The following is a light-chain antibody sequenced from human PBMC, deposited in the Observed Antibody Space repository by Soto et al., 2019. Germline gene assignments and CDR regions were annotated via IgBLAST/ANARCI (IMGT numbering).Light chain of an antibody. CDR3: QQSFSTPIT. V-gene: IGKV1-39*01. CDR2: RAS. CDR1: QSISTY. Sequence: DIQMTQSPSSLSASVGDRVYITCRASQSISTYVNWYQQKPGTAPNLLIYRASTLESGVPSRFSGSGSGTDFTLTISSLQPADFSTYYCQQSFSTPITFGQGTRLDIK. J-gene: IGKJ5*01.